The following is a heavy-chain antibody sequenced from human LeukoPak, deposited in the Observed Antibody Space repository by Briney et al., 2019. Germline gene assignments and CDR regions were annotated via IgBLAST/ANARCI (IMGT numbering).Heavy chain of an antibody. D-gene: IGHD6-19*01. J-gene: IGHJ4*02. CDR2: IYYSGST. CDR3: ASLAVAGLSEGY. V-gene: IGHV4-39*01. CDR1: GGSISSDSYY. Sequence: SETLSLTCTVSGGSISSDSYYWAWIRQPPGKGLEWIASIYYSGSTYYNPSLKSRVTISVDTSRNQFSLKLSSVTTADTAVYYCASLAVAGLSEGYWGQGTLVIVSS.